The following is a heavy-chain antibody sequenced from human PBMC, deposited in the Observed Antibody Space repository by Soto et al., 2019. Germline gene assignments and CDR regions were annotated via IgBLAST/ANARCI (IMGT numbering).Heavy chain of an antibody. CDR3: ARYTLPSSSRYNAY. V-gene: IGHV3-72*01. D-gene: IGHD6-6*01. J-gene: IGHJ4*02. Sequence: PGGSLRLACAASGDTLSDQYVDRVRQATGKGLEWVGRTRKKANSYSTEYGASVKGRFTISSDDSNNSLYLQMNSLKTEDTAVSHCARYTLPSSSRYNAYWGQGTPVTVSP. CDR2: TRKKANSYST. CDR1: GDTLSDQY.